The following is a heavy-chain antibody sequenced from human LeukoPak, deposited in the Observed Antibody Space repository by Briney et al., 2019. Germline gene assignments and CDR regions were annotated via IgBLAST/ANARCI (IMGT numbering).Heavy chain of an antibody. J-gene: IGHJ4*02. D-gene: IGHD3-3*01. CDR2: MNPNSGNT. CDR3: AREMVPYGSGYRPVDY. CDR1: GYTFTSYD. V-gene: IGHV1-8*03. Sequence: ASVKVSCKASGYTFTSYDINWVRQATGQGLEWMGWMNPNSGNTGYAQKFQGRVTITRNTSISTAYMELSSLRSEDTAVYYCAREMVPYGSGYRPVDYWGQGTLVTVSS.